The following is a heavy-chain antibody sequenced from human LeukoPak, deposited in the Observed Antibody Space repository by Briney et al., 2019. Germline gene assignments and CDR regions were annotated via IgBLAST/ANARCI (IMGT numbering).Heavy chain of an antibody. V-gene: IGHV3-11*01. J-gene: IGHJ3*02. CDR1: GFTFSDYY. CDR3: AREERVAHDAFDI. D-gene: IGHD1-1*01. CDR2: ISSSGSTI. Sequence: GGSLRLSCAASGFTFSDYYMSWIRQAPGKGLEWVSYISSSGSTICYADSVKGRFTISRDNAKNSLYLQMNSLRAEDTAVYYCAREERVAHDAFDIWGQGTMVTVSS.